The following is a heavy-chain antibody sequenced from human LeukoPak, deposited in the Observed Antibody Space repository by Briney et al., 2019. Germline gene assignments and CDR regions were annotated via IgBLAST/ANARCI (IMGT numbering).Heavy chain of an antibody. V-gene: IGHV1-2*02. Sequence: ASVKVSCKASGYTFTGYYMHWVRQAPGQGLEWMGWINPNSGGTNYAQKFQGRVTMTRDTSISTAYMELSRLRSDDTAVYYCARVRWELLSPFDYWGQGTLVIVSS. D-gene: IGHD1-26*01. J-gene: IGHJ4*02. CDR2: INPNSGGT. CDR3: ARVRWELLSPFDY. CDR1: GYTFTGYY.